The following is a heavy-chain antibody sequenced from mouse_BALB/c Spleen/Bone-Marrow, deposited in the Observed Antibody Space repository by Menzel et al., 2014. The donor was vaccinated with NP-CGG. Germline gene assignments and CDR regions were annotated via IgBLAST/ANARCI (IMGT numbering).Heavy chain of an antibody. D-gene: IGHD2-4*01. J-gene: IGHJ3*01. CDR1: GFTFSSYA. CDR2: ISSGGST. Sequence: DVQLQESGGGLVKPGGSLKLSCAASGFTFSSYAMSWVRQTPEKRLEWVASISSGGSTYYPDSVKGRFTISRDNARNILYLQMSSLRSEDMAMYYCARGGGYDYGSWFAYWGQGTLVTVSA. V-gene: IGHV5-6-5*01. CDR3: ARGGGYDYGSWFAY.